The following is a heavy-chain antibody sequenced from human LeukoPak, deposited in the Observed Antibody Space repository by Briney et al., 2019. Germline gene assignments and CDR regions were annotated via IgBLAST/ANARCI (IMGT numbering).Heavy chain of an antibody. Sequence: PSETLSLTCTVSGGSISSYYWSWIRQPPGKGLEWIGYIYYSGSTNYNPSLKSRVTISVDTSKNQFSLKLSSVTAADTAVYYCARRPSYNYGMDVWGQGTTVTVSS. CDR1: GGSISSYY. V-gene: IGHV4-59*08. J-gene: IGHJ6*02. CDR2: IYYSGST. CDR3: ARRPSYNYGMDV.